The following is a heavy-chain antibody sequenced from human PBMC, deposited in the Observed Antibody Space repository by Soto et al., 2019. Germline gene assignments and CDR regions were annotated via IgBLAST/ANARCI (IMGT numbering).Heavy chain of an antibody. D-gene: IGHD3-16*01. Sequence: QVQLVQSGAEVKKPGSSVKVSYKASGGTFSSYTISWVRQAPGQGLEWMGRIIPILGIANYAQKFQGRVTITADKSTSTAYMELSSLRSEDTAVYYCARGEGWGNWFDPWGQGTLVTVSS. V-gene: IGHV1-69*02. CDR1: GGTFSSYT. J-gene: IGHJ5*02. CDR2: IIPILGIA. CDR3: ARGEGWGNWFDP.